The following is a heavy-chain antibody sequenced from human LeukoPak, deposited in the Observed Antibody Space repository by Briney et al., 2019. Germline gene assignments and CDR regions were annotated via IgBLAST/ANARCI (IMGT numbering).Heavy chain of an antibody. V-gene: IGHV3-43*02. CDR1: GSTFDDYA. D-gene: IGHD5-18*01. CDR2: ISYDGSVT. J-gene: IGHJ4*02. Sequence: GGSLRLSCAASGSTFDDYAMHWVRQTPGRGLEWVSLISYDGSVTYYADSVKGRFTISRDNSKNSLFLQMNSLRTEDTALYYCAKVSLRMQGWLELEHWGQGTLVTVSS. CDR3: AKVSLRMQGWLELEH.